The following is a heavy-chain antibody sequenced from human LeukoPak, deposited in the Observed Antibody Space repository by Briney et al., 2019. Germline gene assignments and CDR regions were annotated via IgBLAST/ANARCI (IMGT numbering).Heavy chain of an antibody. D-gene: IGHD3-3*01. CDR3: ARGYNRGYDFWSGYYKIDY. CDR1: GYTFTDYY. CDR2: INPNSDGT. V-gene: IGHV1-2*06. J-gene: IGHJ4*02. Sequence: ASVKVSCKASGYTFTDYYIHWLRQAPGQRLEWMGRINPNSDGTDYAQKFQGRVTMTRDTSISTAYMELSRLRSDDTAVYYCARGYNRGYDFWSGYYKIDYWGQGTLVTVSS.